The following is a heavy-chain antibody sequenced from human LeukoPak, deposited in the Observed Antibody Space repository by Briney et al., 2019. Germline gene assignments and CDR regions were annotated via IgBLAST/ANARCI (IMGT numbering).Heavy chain of an antibody. CDR1: GFIFSTYE. CDR3: ARDGDLTPAVPFDY. D-gene: IGHD6-25*01. V-gene: IGHV3-48*03. Sequence: GGSLRLSCAASGFIFSTYEMNWVRQAPGEGLEWVSYISSSGSTIYYADSVKGRFTISRDNAKNSLYLQMNSLRAEDTAIYYCARDGDLTPAVPFDYWGQGTLVTVSS. CDR2: ISSSGSTI. J-gene: IGHJ4*02.